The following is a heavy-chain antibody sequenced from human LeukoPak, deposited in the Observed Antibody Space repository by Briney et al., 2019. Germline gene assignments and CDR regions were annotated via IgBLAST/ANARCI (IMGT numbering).Heavy chain of an antibody. CDR2: IYYTGST. D-gene: IGHD6-19*01. Sequence: SETLSLTCTVSGGSISSGGYYWSWIRQHPGKGLEWIGYIYYTGSTYYNSSLKSRVTISVDTSKNQFSLKLSSVTAADTAVYYCARVTAGVAGSFDYWGQGTLVTVSS. CDR1: GGSISSGGYY. J-gene: IGHJ4*02. CDR3: ARVTAGVAGSFDY. V-gene: IGHV4-31*03.